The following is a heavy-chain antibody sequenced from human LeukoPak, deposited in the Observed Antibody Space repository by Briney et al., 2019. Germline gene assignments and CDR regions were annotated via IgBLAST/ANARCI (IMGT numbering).Heavy chain of an antibody. J-gene: IGHJ6*02. D-gene: IGHD5-12*01. CDR3: ARDRAPKARIGGMDV. CDR1: GFNFDSYW. CDR2: IKQDGSAK. V-gene: IGHV3-7*01. Sequence: GGSLRLSCAASGFNFDSYWMTWVRQAPGKGLEWVANIKQDGSAKYYVDSVKGRFTISRDNAKNSLYLQMNSLRAEDTAIYYCARDRAPKARIGGMDVWGQGTTVIVSS.